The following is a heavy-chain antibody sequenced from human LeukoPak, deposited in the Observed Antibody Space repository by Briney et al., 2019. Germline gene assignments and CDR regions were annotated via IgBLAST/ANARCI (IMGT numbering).Heavy chain of an antibody. J-gene: IGHJ6*02. V-gene: IGHV4-59*11. D-gene: IGHD6-13*01. CDR3: ARLARIATAGAYSYHSLDI. CDR2: VYYTGSS. Sequence: SETLSLTCTVSGGSINDHAWCWIRQPPGRGLEWIGCVYYTGSSEYNASLKSRLTISTDTSNNQLSVKVTSVTAADTAIYSCARLARIATAGAYSYHSLDIWGQGTTVTVSS. CDR1: GGSINDHA.